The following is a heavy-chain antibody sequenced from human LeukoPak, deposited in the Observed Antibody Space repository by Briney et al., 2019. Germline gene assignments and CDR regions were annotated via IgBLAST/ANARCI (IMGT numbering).Heavy chain of an antibody. J-gene: IGHJ4*02. Sequence: PSETLSLTCAVYGGSFSGYYWSWIRQPPGKGLEWIGEINHSGSTNHNPSLKSRVTISVDTSKNQFSLKLSSVTAADTAVYYCARGIQLWLRDFAYWGQGTLVTVSS. V-gene: IGHV4-34*01. CDR3: ARGIQLWLRDFAY. CDR2: INHSGST. CDR1: GGSFSGYY. D-gene: IGHD5-18*01.